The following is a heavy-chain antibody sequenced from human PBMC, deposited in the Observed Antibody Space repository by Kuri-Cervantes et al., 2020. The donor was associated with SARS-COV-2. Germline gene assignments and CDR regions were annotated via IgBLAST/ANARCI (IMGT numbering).Heavy chain of an antibody. Sequence: GSLRLSCTVSGGSISSHYWSWIRQPPGKGLEWVGYIYYSGSTNYNPYLKSRVTISVDTSKNQFSLKLSSVTAADTAVYYCARKAPYSSGAGWFDHWGQGTLVTVSS. CDR2: IYYSGST. CDR3: ARKAPYSSGAGWFDH. J-gene: IGHJ5*02. V-gene: IGHV4-59*11. D-gene: IGHD6-19*01. CDR1: GGSISSHY.